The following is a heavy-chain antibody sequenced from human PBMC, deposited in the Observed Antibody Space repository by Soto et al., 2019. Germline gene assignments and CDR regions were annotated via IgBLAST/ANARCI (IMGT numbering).Heavy chain of an antibody. D-gene: IGHD3-22*01. CDR1: GGTFSSYA. V-gene: IGHV1-69*06. Sequence: SVKISCEASGGTFSSYAISWVRQAPGQGLEWMGGIVPIFGTANYAQKFQGRVTITADKSTSTAYMELSSLRSEDTAVYYCARDIHDSSGYYFGRYFDYWGQGPLVTVSS. J-gene: IGHJ4*02. CDR2: IVPIFGTA. CDR3: ARDIHDSSGYYFGRYFDY.